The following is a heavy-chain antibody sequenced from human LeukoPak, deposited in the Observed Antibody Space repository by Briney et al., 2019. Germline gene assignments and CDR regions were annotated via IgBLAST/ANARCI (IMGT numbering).Heavy chain of an antibody. J-gene: IGHJ4*02. V-gene: IGHV5-51*01. CDR2: IYPGDSDT. Sequence: GESLKISCKGSGYSFTSYWLGWVRQMPGKGLEWMGIIYPGDSDTRYSPSFQGQVTISADKSISTAYLQWSSLKASDTAMYYCARHEDRYYDSSGYGLDYWGQGTLVTVSS. D-gene: IGHD3-22*01. CDR1: GYSFTSYW. CDR3: ARHEDRYYDSSGYGLDY.